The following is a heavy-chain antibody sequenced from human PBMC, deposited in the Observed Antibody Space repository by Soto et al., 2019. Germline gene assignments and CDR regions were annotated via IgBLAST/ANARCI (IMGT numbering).Heavy chain of an antibody. CDR3: AKDIRTYSSSSQSPYYYYYYMDV. J-gene: IGHJ6*03. V-gene: IGHV3-9*01. CDR1: GFTFDDYA. Sequence: EVQLVESGGGLVQPGRSLRLSCAASGFTFDDYAMHWVRQAPGKGLEWVSGISWNSGSIGYADSVKGRFTISRDNAKNSLYLQMNSLRAEDRALYYCAKDIRTYSSSSQSPYYYYYYMDVWGKGTTVTVSS. D-gene: IGHD6-6*01. CDR2: ISWNSGSI.